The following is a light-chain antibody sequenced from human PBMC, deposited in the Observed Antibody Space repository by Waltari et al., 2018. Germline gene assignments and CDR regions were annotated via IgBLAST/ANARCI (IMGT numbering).Light chain of an antibody. J-gene: IGKJ1*01. V-gene: IGKV3-20*01. CDR3: QHYVRLPAT. CDR1: QRVSRT. CDR2: AAS. Sequence: EIVLTQSPGTLSLAPGARATLPCRASQRVSRTLAWYQQKPGQAPSLLIYAASTRATGIPDRFSGSGSGTDFSLTISRLEPEDFAVYYCQHYVRLPATFGQGTKVEIK.